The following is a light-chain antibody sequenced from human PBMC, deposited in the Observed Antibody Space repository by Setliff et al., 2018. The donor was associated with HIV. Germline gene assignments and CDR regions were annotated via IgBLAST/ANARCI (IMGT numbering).Light chain of an antibody. CDR2: LAY. CDR1: QGVQNE. V-gene: IGKV1-17*01. CDR3: LQHNSYPHT. J-gene: IGKJ2*01. Sequence: DIQMTQSPSSLSASVGDTVTIACRASQGVQNELAWYQQRPGEAPARLISLAYTLDNGVPSRFSGGGSGTEFTLTINGLQPEDFATYYCLQHNSYPHTFGPGTKVDIK.